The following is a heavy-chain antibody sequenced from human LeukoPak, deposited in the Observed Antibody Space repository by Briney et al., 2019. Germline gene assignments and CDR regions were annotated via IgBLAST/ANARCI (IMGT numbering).Heavy chain of an antibody. Sequence: PSQTLSLTCTVSGGSISSGSYYWSWIRQPAGKGLEWIGRIYTSGSTNYNPSLKSRVTISVDTSKNQFSLKLSSVTAADTAVYYCAKVPPWYYGSGPRLYFDYWGQGTLVTVSS. D-gene: IGHD3-10*01. CDR3: AKVPPWYYGSGPRLYFDY. CDR1: GGSISSGSYY. J-gene: IGHJ4*02. V-gene: IGHV4-61*02. CDR2: IYTSGST.